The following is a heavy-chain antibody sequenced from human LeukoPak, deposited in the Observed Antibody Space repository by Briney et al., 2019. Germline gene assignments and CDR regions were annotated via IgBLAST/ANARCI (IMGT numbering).Heavy chain of an antibody. CDR1: GGSISSYY. J-gene: IGHJ4*02. CDR2: IYYSGST. V-gene: IGHV4-59*12. Sequence: SETLSLTCTVSGGSISSYYWSWIRQPPGKGLEWIGYIYYSGSTNYNPSLKSRVTISVDTSKNQFSLKLTSVTAADTAVYYCARAVEYNFWSGLQRRAATFDYWGQGTLVTVSS. CDR3: ARAVEYNFWSGLQRRAATFDY. D-gene: IGHD3-3*01.